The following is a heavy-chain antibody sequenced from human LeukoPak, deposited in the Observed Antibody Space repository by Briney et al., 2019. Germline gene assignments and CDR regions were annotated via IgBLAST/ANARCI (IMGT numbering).Heavy chain of an antibody. CDR2: INPNSGDT. J-gene: IGHJ5*02. D-gene: IGHD3-10*01. V-gene: IGHV1-2*02. Sequence: ASVKVACKASGYTFTDYDMNWVRQATGQGLEWIGWINPNSGDTNYAQKFQDRVTMTRDTSISTAYIELNWLRSDDTAVFYCARGDYYGSPKVVAAWGQGTLVTVSS. CDR1: GYTFTDYD. CDR3: ARGDYYGSPKVVAA.